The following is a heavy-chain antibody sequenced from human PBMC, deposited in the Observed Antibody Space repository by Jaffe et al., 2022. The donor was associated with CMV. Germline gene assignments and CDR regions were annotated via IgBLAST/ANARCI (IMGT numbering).Heavy chain of an antibody. V-gene: IGHV1-69*01. CDR2: VTPFFHAT. CDR3: ARAVEFKTFAVVNPLYYLDS. J-gene: IGHJ4*02. Sequence: QVQLVQSGAEVKRPGSSVKVSCKASGGTFSNYAINWVRQAPGQGLEWLGGVTPFFHATNYAHRFQDRVTIDADESTTTAYMELSSLRSEDTAVYFCARAVEFKTFAVVNPLYYLDSWGQGTLVTVSS. CDR1: GGTFSNYA. D-gene: IGHD3-3*01.